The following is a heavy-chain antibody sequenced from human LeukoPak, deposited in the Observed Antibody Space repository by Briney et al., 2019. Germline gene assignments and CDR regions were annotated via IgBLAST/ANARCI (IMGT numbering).Heavy chain of an antibody. CDR2: ISGGGGTT. D-gene: IGHD3-22*01. V-gene: IGHV3-23*01. CDR3: AKTYYYHSSNYPPMDY. Sequence: GGSLRLSCAASGFTFSSYAMSWVRQAPGEGLEWVSAISGGGGTTYYADSVKGRFTISRDNSKNTLYLQMNSLRAEDTAVYYCAKTYYYHSSNYPPMDYWGQGTLVTVSS. J-gene: IGHJ4*02. CDR1: GFTFSSYA.